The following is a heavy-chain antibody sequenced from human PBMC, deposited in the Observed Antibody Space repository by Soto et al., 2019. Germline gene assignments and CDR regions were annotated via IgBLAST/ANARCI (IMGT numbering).Heavy chain of an antibody. CDR2: ISYDGSNK. CDR3: ARSRSYGSNWFDP. CDR1: GFTFSSYA. Sequence: SGGSLRLSCAASGFTFSSYAMHWVRQAPGKGLEWVAVISYDGSNKYYADSVKGRFTISRDNSKNTLYLQMNSLRAEDTAVYYCARSRSYGSNWFDPWGQGTLVTVSS. J-gene: IGHJ5*02. D-gene: IGHD1-26*01. V-gene: IGHV3-30-3*01.